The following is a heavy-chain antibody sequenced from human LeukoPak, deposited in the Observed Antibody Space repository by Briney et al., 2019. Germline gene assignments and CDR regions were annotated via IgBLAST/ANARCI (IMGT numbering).Heavy chain of an antibody. V-gene: IGHV3-23*01. Sequence: GGSLRLSCAASGFTFSSYAMSWVRQAPGKGLEWVSAVSGSGGSTYYADSVKGRFTISRDNSKNTLYLQMNSLRAEDTAVYYCAKSWLVRDYFDYWGQGTLVTVSS. D-gene: IGHD6-19*01. CDR2: VSGSGGST. CDR3: AKSWLVRDYFDY. CDR1: GFTFSSYA. J-gene: IGHJ4*02.